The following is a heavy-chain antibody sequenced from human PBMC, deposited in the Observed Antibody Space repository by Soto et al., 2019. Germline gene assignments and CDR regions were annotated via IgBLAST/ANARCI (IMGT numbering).Heavy chain of an antibody. CDR3: GRYAGYVDS. CDR2: IYYRGNT. D-gene: IGHD2-15*01. CDR1: GGSISSSY. Sequence: QVQLQESGPGLVKPSETLSLICTVSGGSISSSYWSWIRQPPGRGLEWIGDIYYRGNTNYNPSLESRLTISIDTSKKQFSLKVTSVTAADTAVYYCGRYAGYVDSWGQGTLVTVSS. V-gene: IGHV4-59*01. J-gene: IGHJ4*02.